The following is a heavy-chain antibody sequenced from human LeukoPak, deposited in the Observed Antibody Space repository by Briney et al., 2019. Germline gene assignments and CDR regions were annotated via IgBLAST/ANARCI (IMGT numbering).Heavy chain of an antibody. CDR2: INPNSGGT. CDR1: GYTFTGYY. V-gene: IGHV1-2*02. CDR3: ASTDYDILTGPPQDY. Sequence: GASVKVSCKASGYTFTGYYMHWVRQAPGQGLEWMGWINPNSGGTNHAQKFQGRVTMTRDTSISTAYMELSRLRSDDTAVYYCASTDYDILTGPPQDYWGQGTLVTVSS. D-gene: IGHD3-9*01. J-gene: IGHJ4*02.